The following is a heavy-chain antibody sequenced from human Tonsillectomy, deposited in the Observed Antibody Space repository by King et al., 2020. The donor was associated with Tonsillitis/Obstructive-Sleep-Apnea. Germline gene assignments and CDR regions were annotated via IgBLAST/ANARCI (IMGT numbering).Heavy chain of an antibody. V-gene: IGHV1-2*02. Sequence: QLVQSGAEVKKPGASVKVSCKASGYTFTDYYMHWVRQAPGQGLEWMGWINPNSGGTDSAQKFRGRVTTTRDTSISTAYMELSSLTSDDTAVYYCARGPRGYSYGSVDYWGQGTLVTVSS. J-gene: IGHJ4*02. CDR3: ARGPRGYSYGSVDY. CDR2: INPNSGGT. CDR1: GYTFTDYY. D-gene: IGHD5-18*01.